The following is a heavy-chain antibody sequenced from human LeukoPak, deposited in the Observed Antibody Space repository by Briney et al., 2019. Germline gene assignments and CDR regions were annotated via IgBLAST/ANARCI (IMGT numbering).Heavy chain of an antibody. J-gene: IGHJ4*02. CDR2: MYYSGST. CDR3: ASRGSRDFDY. D-gene: IGHD3-10*01. CDR1: GDSISSYD. Sequence: SETLSLTCTVSGDSISSYDCNWVRQPPGKGLEWVGYMYYSGSTNYNPSLESRVTMSVDTSKNKLSLKLSSVSAADTAVYYCASRGSRDFDYWGEGTLVSVSS. V-gene: IGHV4-59*01.